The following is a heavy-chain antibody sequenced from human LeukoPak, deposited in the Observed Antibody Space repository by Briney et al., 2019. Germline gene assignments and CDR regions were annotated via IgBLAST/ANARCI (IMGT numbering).Heavy chain of an antibody. D-gene: IGHD6-13*01. Sequence: SETLSLTCTVSGGSISSYYWSWIRQPPGKGLERIGYIYYSGSTNYNPSLKSRVTISVDTSKNQFSLKLSSVTAADTAVYYCARVSGIARSNYFDYWGQGTLVTVSS. CDR2: IYYSGST. J-gene: IGHJ4*02. CDR3: ARVSGIARSNYFDY. V-gene: IGHV4-59*01. CDR1: GGSISSYY.